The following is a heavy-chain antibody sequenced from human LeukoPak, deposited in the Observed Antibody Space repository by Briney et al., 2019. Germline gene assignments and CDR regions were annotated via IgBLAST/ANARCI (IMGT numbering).Heavy chain of an antibody. D-gene: IGHD3-22*01. V-gene: IGHV3-9*01. CDR2: ISWNSGSI. CDR1: GFTFDDYA. CDR3: AKDNGGGYYDSGAPAFDP. Sequence: GGSLRLSCAASGFTFDDYAMHWVRQAPGRGLEWVSGISWNSGSIGYADSVKGRFTISRDNAKNSLYLQMNSLRAEDTALYYCAKDNGGGYYDSGAPAFDPWGQGTLVTVSS. J-gene: IGHJ5*02.